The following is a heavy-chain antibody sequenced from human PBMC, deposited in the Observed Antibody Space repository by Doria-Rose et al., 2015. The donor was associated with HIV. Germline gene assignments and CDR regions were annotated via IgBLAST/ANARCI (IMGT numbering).Heavy chain of an antibody. CDR3: ARLHPTCASTRCPENYGMDV. Sequence: QVQLQESGPGLVKPSETLSLTCTVSGASINSYYWSWIRQSPGKGLEWIGYIYYTGINKYNPSLKSRVTISMDTSKRQVSLKVTSLTPADTAVYFRARLHPTCASTRCPENYGMDVWGQGTTVVVSS. J-gene: IGHJ6*02. CDR2: IYYTGIN. D-gene: IGHD2-2*01. CDR1: GASINSYY. V-gene: IGHV4-59*12.